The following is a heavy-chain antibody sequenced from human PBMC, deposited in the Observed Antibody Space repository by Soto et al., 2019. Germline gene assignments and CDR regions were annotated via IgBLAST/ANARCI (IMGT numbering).Heavy chain of an antibody. V-gene: IGHV3-15*07. CDR2: IKSKADGETT. D-gene: IGHD3-3*01. CDR3: NAYYDLGSGHTPL. CDR1: GFSFNNVW. Sequence: EVQLVESGGGLVKPGGSLGLSCGASGFSFNNVWMHWVRQAPGRGLEWVGRIKSKADGETTDYAEPVKGRFTVSRDDSKTAMYLQMNSLQTEDTGVYYCNAYYDLGSGHTPLWGQGTLVTVSS. J-gene: IGHJ4*02.